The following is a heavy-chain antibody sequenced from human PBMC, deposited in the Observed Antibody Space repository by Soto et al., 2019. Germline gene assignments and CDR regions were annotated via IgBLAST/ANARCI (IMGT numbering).Heavy chain of an antibody. V-gene: IGHV3-33*01. J-gene: IGHJ4*02. CDR1: EFTFSSYG. CDR2: IWYDGSNK. Sequence: VGPLRVSWTASEFTFSSYGRHWVRKTPGKGLEWVAVIWYDGSNKYYADSVKGRFTISRDNSKNTLYLQMNSLRAEDTAVYYCARDMPPGAAGGDYWGQGTLVTVSS. CDR3: ARDMPPGAAGGDY. D-gene: IGHD1-26*01.